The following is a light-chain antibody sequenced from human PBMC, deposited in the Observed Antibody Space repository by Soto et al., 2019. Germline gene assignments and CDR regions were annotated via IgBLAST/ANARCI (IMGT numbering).Light chain of an antibody. CDR1: KLGNKY. CDR2: QDN. CDR3: QAWDSSTVV. J-gene: IGLJ2*01. V-gene: IGLV3-1*01. Sequence: SYELTQPPSVSVSPGQTASITCSGDKLGNKYACWYQQKPGQSPVLVIYQDNKRPSGIPERFSGSNSGNTATLTISWTQAMDEADYFCQAWDSSTVVFGGGTKLTVL.